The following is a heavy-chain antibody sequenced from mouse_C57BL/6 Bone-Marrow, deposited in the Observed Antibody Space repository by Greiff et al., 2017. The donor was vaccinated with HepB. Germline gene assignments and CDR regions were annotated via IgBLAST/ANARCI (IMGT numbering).Heavy chain of an antibody. CDR3: ARRGYGNRGYFDY. CDR2: ISNLAYSI. D-gene: IGHD2-10*02. V-gene: IGHV5-15*04. Sequence: DVKLVESGGGLVQPGGSLKLSCTASGFTFSDYGMAWVRQAPRKGPEWVAFISNLAYSIYYADTVTGRFTISRENAKNTLYLEMSSLRSEDTAMYYCARRGYGNRGYFDYWGQGTTLTVSS. J-gene: IGHJ2*01. CDR1: GFTFSDYG.